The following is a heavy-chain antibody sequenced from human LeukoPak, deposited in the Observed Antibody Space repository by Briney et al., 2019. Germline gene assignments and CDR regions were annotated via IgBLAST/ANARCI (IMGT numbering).Heavy chain of an antibody. Sequence: GGSLRLSCAASGFTFTFSTSGMLWVRQAPGKGLEWVVCIQNDDSEKYYDDSGTGRFSPARENSQNTVYLQMNSLRVEDTAVYYCAREGGTVEIGEFDYWGQGTLVTVSS. CDR2: IQNDDSEK. J-gene: IGHJ4*02. V-gene: IGHV3-30*02. CDR1: GFTFTFSTSG. CDR3: AREGGTVEIGEFDY. D-gene: IGHD1-7*01.